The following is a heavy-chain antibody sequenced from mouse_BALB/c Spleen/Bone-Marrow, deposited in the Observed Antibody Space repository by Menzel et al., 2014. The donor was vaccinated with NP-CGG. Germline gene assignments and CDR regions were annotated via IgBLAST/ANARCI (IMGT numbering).Heavy chain of an antibody. CDR3: TRYGNSHYYAIDY. CDR2: IYPSDSYI. Sequence: VKLMESGAELVRPGASLKLSCRASGYTFTSYWINWVKQRPGQGLEWIGNIYPSDSYINYNQRFKDEATLTVDKSSSTAYMQLSSPTSEDSAVYYCTRYGNSHYYAIDYWGQGTSVTVSS. J-gene: IGHJ4*01. V-gene: IGHV1-69*02. CDR1: GYTFTSYW. D-gene: IGHD1-1*01.